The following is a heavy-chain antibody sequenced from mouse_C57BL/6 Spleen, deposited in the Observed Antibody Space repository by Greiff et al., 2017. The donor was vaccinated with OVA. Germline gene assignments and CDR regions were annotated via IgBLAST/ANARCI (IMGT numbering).Heavy chain of an antibody. CDR1: GFTFSSYG. V-gene: IGHV5-6*01. CDR3: ARHNYYGSPGAMDY. J-gene: IGHJ4*01. CDR2: ISSGGSYT. Sequence: VQLVESGGDLVKPGGSLKLSCAASGFTFSSYGMSWVRQTPDKRLEWVATISSGGSYTYYPDSVKGRFTISRDNAKNTLYLQMSSLKSEDTAMYYCARHNYYGSPGAMDYWGQGTSVTVSS. D-gene: IGHD1-1*01.